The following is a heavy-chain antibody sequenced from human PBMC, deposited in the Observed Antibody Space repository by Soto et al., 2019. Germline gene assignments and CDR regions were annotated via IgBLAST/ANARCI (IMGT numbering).Heavy chain of an antibody. J-gene: IGHJ6*02. CDR3: ARHWGSSSNCFYCGMDV. CDR2: IDPSDSYT. Sequence: PGQSLKISCKGSGYSFTSYWISWVRQMPGKGLEWMGRIDPSDSYTNYSPSFQGHVTISADRSISTAYLHWSSLKAAETARYYCARHWGSSSNCFYCGMDVLGQWTTVTGSS. D-gene: IGHD6-6*01. V-gene: IGHV5-10-1*01. CDR1: GYSFTSYW.